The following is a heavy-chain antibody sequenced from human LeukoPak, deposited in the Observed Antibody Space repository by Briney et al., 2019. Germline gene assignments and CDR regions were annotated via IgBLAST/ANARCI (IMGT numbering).Heavy chain of an antibody. V-gene: IGHV3-11*04. CDR3: ARGKRWRTIEGHAFDI. CDR2: ISSSGSTI. CDR1: GFTFSDYY. D-gene: IGHD5-24*01. Sequence: GGSLRLSCAASGFTFSDYYMSWIRQAPGKGLEWVSYISSSGSTIYYADSVKGRFTISRDNSKNTLYLQMNSLRAEDTAVYYCARGKRWRTIEGHAFDIWGQGTMVTVSS. J-gene: IGHJ3*02.